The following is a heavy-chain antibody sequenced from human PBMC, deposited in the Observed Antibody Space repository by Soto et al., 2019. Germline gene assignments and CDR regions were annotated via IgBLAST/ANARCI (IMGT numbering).Heavy chain of an antibody. D-gene: IGHD3-3*01. J-gene: IGHJ6*02. Sequence: PTLVNPTQTLTLTCTFSGFSLSTSGVGVGWIRQPPGKALELLALIYWNDDKRYSPSLKSRLTITKDTSKNQVVLTMTNMDPVDTATYYCAHSPYDFWSGYWAYYYYGMDVWGQGTTVTVSS. CDR1: GFSLSTSGVG. CDR3: AHSPYDFWSGYWAYYYYGMDV. V-gene: IGHV2-5*01. CDR2: IYWNDDK.